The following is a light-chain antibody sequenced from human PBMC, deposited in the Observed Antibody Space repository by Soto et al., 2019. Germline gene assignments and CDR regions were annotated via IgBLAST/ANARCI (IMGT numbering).Light chain of an antibody. CDR1: SGHSGYP. V-gene: IGLV4-69*01. CDR2: LNSDGSH. Sequence: QLVLTQSPSASASLGASVTLTCTLSSGHSGYPIAWHQQQPEKGPRYLMKLNSDGSHTKGDGIPDRFSGSNSGADRYLTISSLQSEDEADYYCQTWGTGIQVFGGGTKVTVL. J-gene: IGLJ2*01. CDR3: QTWGTGIQV.